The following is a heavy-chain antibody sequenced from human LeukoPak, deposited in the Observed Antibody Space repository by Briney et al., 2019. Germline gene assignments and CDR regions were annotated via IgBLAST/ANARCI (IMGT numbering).Heavy chain of an antibody. V-gene: IGHV3-11*04. CDR2: ISSSGSTI. CDR3: ARAMQQLILDAFDI. CDR1: GFTFSDYY. Sequence: GGSLRPSCAASGFTFSDYYMSWIRQAPGKGLEWVSYISSSGSTIYYADSVKGRFTIPRDNAKNSLYLQMNSLRAEDTAVYYCARAMQQLILDAFDIWGQGTMVTVSS. J-gene: IGHJ3*02. D-gene: IGHD6-13*01.